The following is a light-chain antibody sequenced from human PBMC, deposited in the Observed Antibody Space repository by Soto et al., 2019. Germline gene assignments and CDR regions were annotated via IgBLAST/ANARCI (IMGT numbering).Light chain of an antibody. V-gene: IGKV1-39*01. CDR2: AST. CDR3: QQNFNFPRT. CDR1: QTIGRY. J-gene: IGKJ1*01. Sequence: DIQMTQSPSSLSASVGDRFTITCRASQTIGRYLRWYQHKPGTAPKVLIYASTYLQNGVPSRFSGTGSGADFTLTISSLQPEDFATYYCQQNFNFPRTFGQGTKVE.